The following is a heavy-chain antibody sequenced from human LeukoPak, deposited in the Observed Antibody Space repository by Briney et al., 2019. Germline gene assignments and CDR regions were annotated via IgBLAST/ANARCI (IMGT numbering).Heavy chain of an antibody. V-gene: IGHV3-7*01. CDR2: IKQDGSEK. CDR3: ARDNGVVHGVYYMDV. D-gene: IGHD3-3*01. J-gene: IGHJ6*03. Sequence: SGGSLRLSCAASGFTFSNYWMTWVRQAPGKGLEWVADIKQDGSEKLYVNSVRGRFTISRDIAKMSLFLQMNSLRAEDTAVYYCARDNGVVHGVYYMDVWGKGTTVTVS. CDR1: GFTFSNYW.